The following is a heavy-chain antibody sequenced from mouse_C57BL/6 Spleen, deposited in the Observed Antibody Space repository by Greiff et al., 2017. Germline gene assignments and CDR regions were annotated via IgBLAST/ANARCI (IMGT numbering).Heavy chain of an antibody. V-gene: IGHV5-9-1*02. D-gene: IGHD1-1*01. CDR2: ISSGGDYI. Sequence: EVQGVESGEGLVKPGGSLKLSCAASGFTFSSYAMSWVRQTPEKRLEWVAYISSGGDYIYYADTVKGRFTISRDNARNTLYLQMSSLKSEDTAMYYCTRDGGSSYLYYFDYWGQGTTLTVSS. CDR1: GFTFSSYA. J-gene: IGHJ2*01. CDR3: TRDGGSSYLYYFDY.